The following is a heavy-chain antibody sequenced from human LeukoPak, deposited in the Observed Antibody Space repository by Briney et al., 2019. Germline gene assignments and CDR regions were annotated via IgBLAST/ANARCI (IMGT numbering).Heavy chain of an antibody. V-gene: IGHV4-39*01. CDR1: GASISNTNYY. CDR2: IYYSGNT. CDR3: ARQDYGGNDYYYFDY. Sequence: SETLSLICIVSGASISNTNYYCAWIRQPPGKGLEWIGGIYYSGNTYYNPSLKSRVTISVDTSKNQFSLKLNSVTAADTAVYYCARQDYGGNDYYYFDYWGQGTLVTDSS. J-gene: IGHJ4*02. D-gene: IGHD4-23*01.